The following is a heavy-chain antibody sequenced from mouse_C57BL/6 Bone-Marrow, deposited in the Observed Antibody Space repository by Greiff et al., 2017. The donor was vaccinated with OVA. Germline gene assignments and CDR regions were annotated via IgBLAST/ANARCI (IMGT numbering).Heavy chain of an antibody. CDR1: GYSITSGYY. V-gene: IGHV3-6*01. CDR3: ARWLLPLYAMDY. CDR2: ISYDGSN. Sequence: ESGPGLVKPSQSLSLTCSVTGYSITSGYYWNWIRQFPGNKLEWMGYISYDGSNNYNPSLKNRISITRDTSKNQFFLKLNSVTTEDTATYYCARWLLPLYAMDYWGQGTSVTVSS. D-gene: IGHD2-3*01. J-gene: IGHJ4*01.